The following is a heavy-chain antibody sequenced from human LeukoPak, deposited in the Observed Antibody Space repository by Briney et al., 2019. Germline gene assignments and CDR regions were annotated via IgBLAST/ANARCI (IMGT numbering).Heavy chain of an antibody. CDR3: AREEDTAMVPFDY. D-gene: IGHD5-18*01. Sequence: ASVKVSCKASGYTFTGYYMHWVRQAPGQGLEWMGWINPNSGGTNYAQKLQGRVTMTRDTSISTAYMELSGLRSDDTAVYYCAREEDTAMVPFDYWGQGTLVTVSS. CDR2: INPNSGGT. J-gene: IGHJ4*02. CDR1: GYTFTGYY. V-gene: IGHV1-2*02.